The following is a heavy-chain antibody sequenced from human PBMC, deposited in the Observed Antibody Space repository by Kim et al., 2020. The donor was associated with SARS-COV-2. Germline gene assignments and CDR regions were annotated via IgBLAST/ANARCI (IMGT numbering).Heavy chain of an antibody. D-gene: IGHD1-26*01. V-gene: IGHV4-59*01. Sequence: PPLKSRVTISVDTSKNQFSLKLSSVTAADTAVYYCARETLVGATTGYFDYWGQGTLVTVSS. CDR3: ARETLVGATTGYFDY. J-gene: IGHJ4*02.